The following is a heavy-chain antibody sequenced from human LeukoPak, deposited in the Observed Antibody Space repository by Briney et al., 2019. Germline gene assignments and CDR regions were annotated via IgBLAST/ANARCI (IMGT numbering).Heavy chain of an antibody. D-gene: IGHD3-16*02. CDR3: ARSKDLWGGYRGLDY. V-gene: IGHV4-61*01. CDR2: IYYMGST. Sequence: SETLSPTCTVSGDSVSRSSYYLNWTRPPPGNGLDWIGYIYYMGSTKYHPSHRSRLTMSVDTSKNQFSLTLSSVTGADTAVYYCARSKDLWGGYRGLDYWGQGTLVTVSS. J-gene: IGHJ4*02. CDR1: GDSVSRSSYY.